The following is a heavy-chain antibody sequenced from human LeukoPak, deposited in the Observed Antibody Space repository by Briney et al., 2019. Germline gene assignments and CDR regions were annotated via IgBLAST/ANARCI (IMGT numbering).Heavy chain of an antibody. D-gene: IGHD3-22*01. Sequence: GGSLRLSCAASGFTLSSYSMNWVRQAPGKGLEWVSYISSSSSTIYYADSVKGRFTISRDNAKNSLYLQMNSLRAEDTAVYYCARHVDSYYYDSSGLFDYWGQVTLVTVSS. J-gene: IGHJ4*02. V-gene: IGHV3-48*01. CDR2: ISSSSSTI. CDR3: ARHVDSYYYDSSGLFDY. CDR1: GFTLSSYS.